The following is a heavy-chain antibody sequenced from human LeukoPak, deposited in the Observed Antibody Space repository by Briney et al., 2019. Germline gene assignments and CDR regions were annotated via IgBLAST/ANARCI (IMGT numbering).Heavy chain of an antibody. CDR1: GFTFSTYW. CDR3: ARDRALYDSRRGYYYTEDDY. D-gene: IGHD3-22*01. CDR2: INQDGSEK. J-gene: IGHJ4*02. Sequence: PGGPLRLSCAASGFTFSTYWMSWVRQAPGKGLEWVANINQDGSEKYSVDSVKGRFTISRDNAKSSLYLQMNSLRADDTAVYYCARDRALYDSRRGYYYTEDDYWGQGTLITVSS. V-gene: IGHV3-7*01.